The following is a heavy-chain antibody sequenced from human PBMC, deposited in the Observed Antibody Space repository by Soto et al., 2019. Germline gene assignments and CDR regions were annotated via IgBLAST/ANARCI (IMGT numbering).Heavy chain of an antibody. V-gene: IGHV3-23*01. Sequence: EVQLLESGGGLVQPGGSLRLSCAASGFTFRTHAMTWVRQAPGKGLEWASTIGSTTGNTFYADSVKGRFTISRDNSKDTVYLQMNSLRAGDTAVDFCANRGRFYFDYWGQGALVTVSS. CDR3: ANRGRFYFDY. D-gene: IGHD3-16*01. J-gene: IGHJ4*02. CDR2: IGSTTGNT. CDR1: GFTFRTHA.